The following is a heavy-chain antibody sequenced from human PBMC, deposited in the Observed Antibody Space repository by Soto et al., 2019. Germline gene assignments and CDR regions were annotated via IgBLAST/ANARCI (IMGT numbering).Heavy chain of an antibody. Sequence: GGSLRLSCAASGFTFSSYAMSWVRQAPGKGLEWVSAISGSGGSTYYADSVKGRFTISRDNSKNTLYLQMNSLRAEDTAVYYCVKDLVVDTILWFDPWGQGTLVTVSS. CDR3: VKDLVVDTILWFDP. V-gene: IGHV3-23*01. D-gene: IGHD5-12*01. CDR1: GFTFSSYA. J-gene: IGHJ5*02. CDR2: ISGSGGST.